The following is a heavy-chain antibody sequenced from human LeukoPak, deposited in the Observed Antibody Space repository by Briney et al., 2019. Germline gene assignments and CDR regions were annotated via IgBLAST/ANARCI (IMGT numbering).Heavy chain of an antibody. D-gene: IGHD4-23*01. J-gene: IGHJ4*02. V-gene: IGHV3-21*01. CDR3: ARGEGDSGGNFVGDY. CDR1: GFTFSSYS. Sequence: GGSLRLSCAASGFTFSSYSMNWVRQAPGKGLEWVSSISSSSNYIYYADSVKGRFTLSRDYAKNSLWLQMNSLRAEDTAVYYCARGEGDSGGNFVGDYWGQGTLVTVSS. CDR2: ISSSSNYI.